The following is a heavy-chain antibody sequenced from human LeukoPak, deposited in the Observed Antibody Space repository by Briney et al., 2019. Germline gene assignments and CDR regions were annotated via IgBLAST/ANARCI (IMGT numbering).Heavy chain of an antibody. Sequence: GGSLRLSCAASAFIFDDYAMHWVRQAPGKGLEWVLGINWNSGRTVYADSVKGRFTISRDNAKNALYLQMNSLRTEDTAFYYCAKDQTSGIAGPFDSWGQGTLVTVSS. J-gene: IGHJ5*01. V-gene: IGHV3-9*01. CDR1: AFIFDDYA. D-gene: IGHD6-13*01. CDR3: AKDQTSGIAGPFDS. CDR2: INWNSGRT.